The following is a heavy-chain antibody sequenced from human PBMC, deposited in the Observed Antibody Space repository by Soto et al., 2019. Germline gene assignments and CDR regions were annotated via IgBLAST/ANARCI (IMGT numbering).Heavy chain of an antibody. CDR1: GGSFSGYY. V-gene: IGHV4-34*01. D-gene: IGHD6-13*01. CDR3: ARGLAGRSSSWYDY. Sequence: LSLTCAVYGGSFSGYYWSWIRQPPGEGLEWNGEINHSGTTNFNPSLKSRVTISVDTSKNQLSLKLSSVTAADTAVYYCARGLAGRSSSWYDYWGQGTLVTVSS. CDR2: INHSGTT. J-gene: IGHJ4*02.